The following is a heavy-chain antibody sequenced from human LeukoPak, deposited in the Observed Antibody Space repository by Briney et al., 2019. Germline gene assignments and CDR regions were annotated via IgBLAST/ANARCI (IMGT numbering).Heavy chain of an antibody. V-gene: IGHV1-69*05. CDR3: ARDPRIAARPGYYYYMDV. D-gene: IGHD6-6*01. CDR2: IIPIFGTA. CDR1: GGTFSSYA. Sequence: ASVKVSCKASGGTFSSYAISLVRQAPGQGLEWMGRIIPIFGTANYAQKFQGRVTITTDESTSTAYMELSSLRSEDTAVYYCARDPRIAARPGYYYYMDVWRKGTTVTVCS. J-gene: IGHJ6*03.